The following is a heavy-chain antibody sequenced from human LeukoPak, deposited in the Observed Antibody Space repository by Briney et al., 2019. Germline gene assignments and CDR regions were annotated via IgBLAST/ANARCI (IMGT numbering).Heavy chain of an antibody. V-gene: IGHV1-8*01. D-gene: IGHD2-2*01. J-gene: IGHJ5*02. CDR3: ARIPQRVPHNWFDP. Sequence: ASVKVSCKASGYTFTSYDINWVRQAAGHGLEWMGWMNPQSSKVGYAQKSQGRLTMTWDTSISTAYMELSSLTSDDTAVYYCARIPQRVPHNWFDPWGQGTLVTVSS. CDR2: MNPQSSKV. CDR1: GYTFTSYD.